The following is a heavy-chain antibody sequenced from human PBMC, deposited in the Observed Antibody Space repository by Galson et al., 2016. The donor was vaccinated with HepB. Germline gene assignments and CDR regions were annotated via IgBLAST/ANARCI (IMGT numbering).Heavy chain of an antibody. J-gene: IGHJ1*01. D-gene: IGHD6-19*01. Sequence: SLRLSCAASGFSFRNYGMHWVRQAPGKGLDWVSAISDDGTNKYYADSMKGRLTISRDNSKNTLSLQMNSLRAEDTAVYYCVAGKEYFQHWGQGTLVTVSS. V-gene: IGHV3-30*03. CDR1: GFSFRNYG. CDR2: ISDDGTNK. CDR3: VAGKEYFQH.